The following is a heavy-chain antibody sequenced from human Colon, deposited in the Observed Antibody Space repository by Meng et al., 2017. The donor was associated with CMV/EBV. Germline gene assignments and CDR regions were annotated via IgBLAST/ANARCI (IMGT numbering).Heavy chain of an antibody. Sequence: QVQLVQSGAEVKKPGTSVNLSCKASGYTFTGYWMHWVRQAPGQGLEWMGRIKPSTGETNYAQNFQGRVTVTRDTSISTVYMEVNSLTSDDTAVYYCTREGFDYWGQGALVTVSS. CDR2: IKPSTGET. CDR1: GYTFTGYW. V-gene: IGHV1-2*06. J-gene: IGHJ4*02. CDR3: TREGFDY.